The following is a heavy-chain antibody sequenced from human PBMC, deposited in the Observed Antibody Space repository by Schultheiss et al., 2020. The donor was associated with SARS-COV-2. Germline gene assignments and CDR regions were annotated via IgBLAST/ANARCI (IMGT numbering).Heavy chain of an antibody. J-gene: IGHJ6*03. Sequence: GESLKISCAASGFTFSSYWMSWVRQAPGKGLEWVANIKQDGSEKYYVDSVKGRFTISRDNAKNSLYLQMNSLRAEDTAVYYCASCPHYYYYYMDVWGKGTTVTVSS. CDR3: ASCPHYYYYYMDV. CDR1: GFTFSSYW. V-gene: IGHV3-7*02. CDR2: IKQDGSEK.